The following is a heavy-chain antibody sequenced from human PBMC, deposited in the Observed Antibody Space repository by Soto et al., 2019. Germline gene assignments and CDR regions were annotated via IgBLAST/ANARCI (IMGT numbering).Heavy chain of an antibody. D-gene: IGHD6-6*01. Sequence: GSLRLSCAASGFTFSNYWMSWVRQPPGKGLEWVANIKQDGSEIDSVDSVKGRFTISRDNAKNSLYLQVNSLRAEDTAVFYCARIGYRSSSFDYWGQGTLVTVSS. V-gene: IGHV3-7*01. CDR1: GFTFSNYW. CDR2: IKQDGSEI. J-gene: IGHJ4*02. CDR3: ARIGYRSSSFDY.